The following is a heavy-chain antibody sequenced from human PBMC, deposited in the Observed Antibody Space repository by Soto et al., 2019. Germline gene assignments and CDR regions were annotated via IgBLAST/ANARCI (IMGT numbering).Heavy chain of an antibody. CDR1: GGPISSGDYY. Sequence: PSETLSLTCTVSGGPISSGDYYWSWIRQPPGKGLEWIGYIYYSGSTYYNPSLKSRVTISVDTSKNQFSLKLSSVTAADTAVYYCARGSVVPGSDAFDIWGQGTMVTVSS. CDR3: ARGSVVPGSDAFDI. V-gene: IGHV4-30-4*01. J-gene: IGHJ3*02. D-gene: IGHD2-2*01. CDR2: IYYSGST.